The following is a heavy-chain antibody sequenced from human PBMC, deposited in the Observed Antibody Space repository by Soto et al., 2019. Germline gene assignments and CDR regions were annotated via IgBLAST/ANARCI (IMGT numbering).Heavy chain of an antibody. J-gene: IGHJ6*02. D-gene: IGHD3-16*01. CDR2: IWYDGSNK. V-gene: IGHV3-33*01. CDR3: ARAPAGGYGMDV. Sequence: GSLRLSCAASGFTFSSYGMHWVRQAPGKGLECVAVIWYDGSNKYYADSVKGRFTISRDNSKNTLYLQMNSLRAEDTAVYYCARAPAGGYGMDVWGQGTTVTVSS. CDR1: GFTFSSYG.